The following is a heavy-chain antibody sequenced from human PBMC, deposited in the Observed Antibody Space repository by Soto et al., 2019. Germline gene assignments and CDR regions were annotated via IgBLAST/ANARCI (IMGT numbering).Heavy chain of an antibody. J-gene: IGHJ5*02. Sequence: PGGSLRFSCVASGFTFSSHAMTWVRQAPGRGLEWVSSMGGSGRSTYYTDSVKGRFTISRDNSKNTLYLQMNSLRAEDTAVYYCAKDFEYQLLNEVLGVNWFDPWGQGTLVTVSS. CDR1: GFTFSSHA. V-gene: IGHV3-23*01. CDR3: AKDFEYQLLNEVLGVNWFDP. CDR2: MGGSGRST. D-gene: IGHD2-2*01.